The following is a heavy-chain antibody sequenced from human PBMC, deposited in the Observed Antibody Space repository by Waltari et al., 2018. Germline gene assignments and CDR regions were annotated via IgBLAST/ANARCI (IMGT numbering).Heavy chain of an antibody. CDR3: ARATRYYGSGFDY. CDR2: IYYSGST. CDR1: GGSISSGDYY. J-gene: IGHJ4*02. Sequence: QVQLQESGPGLVKPSQTLSLPCTVSGGSISSGDYYWSWIRQPPGKGLEWIGYIYYSGSTYYNPSLKSRVTISVDTSKNQFSLKLSSVTAADTAVYYCARATRYYGSGFDYWGQGTLVTVSS. D-gene: IGHD3-10*01. V-gene: IGHV4-30-4*08.